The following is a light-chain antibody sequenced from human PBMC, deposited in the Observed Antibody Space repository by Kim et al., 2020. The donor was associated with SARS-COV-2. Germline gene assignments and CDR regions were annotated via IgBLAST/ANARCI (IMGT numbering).Light chain of an antibody. V-gene: IGLV6-57*03. J-gene: IGLJ3*02. Sequence: GKKVTISCTRSSGSIASNYVQWYQQRPGSATTTVIYEDYQRPSGVPDLFSGSIDSSSNSASLTISGLKTEDEADYYCQSYDSSKQVFGGGTQLTVL. CDR1: SGSIASNY. CDR2: EDY. CDR3: QSYDSSKQV.